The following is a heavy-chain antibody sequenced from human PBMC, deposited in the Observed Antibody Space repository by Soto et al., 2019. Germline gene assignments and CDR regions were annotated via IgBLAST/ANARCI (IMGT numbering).Heavy chain of an antibody. CDR2: ISSSSSYI. J-gene: IGHJ6*02. CDR3: ARGGPTSYCYYGLDV. V-gene: IGHV3-21*01. CDR1: GFTFSSYS. D-gene: IGHD5-12*01. Sequence: EVQLVESGGGLVKPGGSLRLSCAASGFTFSSYSMNWVRQAPGKGLEWVSSISSSSSYIYYADSVKGRFTISRDNAKNSLVLQRNSLRAEDTAVYYCARGGPTSYCYYGLDVWGQGTTVTVSS.